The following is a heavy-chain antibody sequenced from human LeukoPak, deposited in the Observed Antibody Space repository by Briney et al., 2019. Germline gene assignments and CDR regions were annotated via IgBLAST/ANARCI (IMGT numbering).Heavy chain of an antibody. CDR1: GYTFTSYA. CDR3: ARSDIVVVPAATPDNWFDP. V-gene: IGHV1-3*01. CDR2: INAGNGNT. Sequence: GASVKVSCKAFGYTFTSYAMHWVRQAPGQRLEWMGWINAGNGNTKYSQKFQGRVTITRDTSASTAYMELSSLRSEDTAVYYCARSDIVVVPAATPDNWFDPWGQGTLVTVSS. D-gene: IGHD2-2*01. J-gene: IGHJ5*02.